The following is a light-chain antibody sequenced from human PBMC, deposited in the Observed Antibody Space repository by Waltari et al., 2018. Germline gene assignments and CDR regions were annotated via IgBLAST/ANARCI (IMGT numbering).Light chain of an antibody. V-gene: IGKV3-11*01. J-gene: IGKJ4*01. CDR1: QSVSSY. CDR3: QQRSNWPPALT. CDR2: DAA. Sequence: ELVLKQSQATLSLSPGKRVTIFCTASQSVSSYLAWYQHKPGQAPMLLIYDAANRATGIPARFSCSGSGTDFTLTISSLEPEDFAVYYCQQRSNWPPALTFGGGTKVEIK.